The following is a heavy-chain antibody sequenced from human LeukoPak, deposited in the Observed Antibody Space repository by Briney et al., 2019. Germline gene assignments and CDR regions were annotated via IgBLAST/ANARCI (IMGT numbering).Heavy chain of an antibody. CDR2: IRFDGSNK. J-gene: IGHJ5*02. V-gene: IGHV3-30*02. CDR3: AKGLLRFLEWTFDP. Sequence: PGGSLRLSCAASGFTFSSYGMHWVRQAPGKGLEWVAFIRFDGSNKYYADSVKGRYTISRDNSKNTVYLQMNSLRAEDTAVYYCAKGLLRFLEWTFDPWGQGTLVTVSS. D-gene: IGHD3-3*01. CDR1: GFTFSSYG.